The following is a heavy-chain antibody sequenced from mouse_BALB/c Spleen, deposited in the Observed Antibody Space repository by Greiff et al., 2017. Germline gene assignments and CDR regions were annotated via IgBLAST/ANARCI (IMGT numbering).Heavy chain of an antibody. D-gene: IGHD2-1*01. CDR2: ITPYNGAT. CDR1: GYSFTGYY. V-gene: IGHV1-31*01. Sequence: VHVKQSGPELVKPGASVKISCKASGYSFTGYYMHWVKQSHVKSLEWIGRITPYNGATSYNQNFKDKASLTVDKSSSTAYMELQSLTSEDSAVYYCAREGCNYGAWFAYWGQGTLVTVSA. J-gene: IGHJ3*01. CDR3: AREGCNYGAWFAY.